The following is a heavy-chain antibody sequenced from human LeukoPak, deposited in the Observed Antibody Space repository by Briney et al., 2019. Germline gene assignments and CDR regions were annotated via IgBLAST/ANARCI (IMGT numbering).Heavy chain of an antibody. CDR3: VPSFSGSFV. J-gene: IGHJ4*02. V-gene: IGHV3-30*03. CDR2: ISDDGSDK. D-gene: IGHD3-10*01. CDR1: GFTFSDHY. Sequence: RWSLRLSCAASGFTFSDHYMDWVRQAPGKGLEWVAVISDDGSDKYYGDSVQGRFTISRDDSENTLFLEMRSLRAEDTAVYYCVPSFSGSFVWGQGTPVTVSS.